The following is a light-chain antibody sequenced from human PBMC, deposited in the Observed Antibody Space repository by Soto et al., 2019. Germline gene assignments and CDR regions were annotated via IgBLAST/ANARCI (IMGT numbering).Light chain of an antibody. J-gene: IGLJ1*01. Sequence: QSALTQPASVSGSPGQSIAISCTGTSSDVGGYNYVSWYQYHPGKAPKLIIFEVTNRPSGVSNRFSGSKSGNTASLTISGLQAEDEADYYCISYTSGSTPYVFGTGTKLTVL. CDR2: EVT. V-gene: IGLV2-14*01. CDR3: ISYTSGSTPYV. CDR1: SSDVGGYNY.